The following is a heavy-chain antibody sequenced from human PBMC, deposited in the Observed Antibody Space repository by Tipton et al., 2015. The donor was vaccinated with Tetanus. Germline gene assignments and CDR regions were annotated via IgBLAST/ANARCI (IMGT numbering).Heavy chain of an antibody. J-gene: IGHJ4*02. V-gene: IGHV3-53*01. CDR2: SGSGDRI. Sequence: QLVQSGGGLIQPGGSLRLSCVASGFIVSSHYMSWVRQAPGKGLEWVSGISGSGDRIFYADSVKGRFTISRDNAKNTLYLQMNSLRAEDTAVYYCVRAFISGTVVFINGFAQWGQGTLVTVSS. D-gene: IGHD3-22*01. CDR1: GFIVSSHY. CDR3: VRAFISGTVVFINGFAQ.